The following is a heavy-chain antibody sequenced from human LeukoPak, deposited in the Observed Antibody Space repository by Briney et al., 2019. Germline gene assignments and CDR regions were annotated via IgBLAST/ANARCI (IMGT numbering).Heavy chain of an antibody. J-gene: IGHJ6*02. CDR3: ARGGVSGSYYYYYGMDV. V-gene: IGHV1-3*01. CDR2: INAGNGNT. Sequence: ASVKVSCKASGYTFTSYAMHWVRQAPGQRLEWMGWINAGNGNTKYSQKFRGRVTITRDTSASTAYMELSSLRSEDTAVYYCARGGVSGSYYYYYGMDVWGQGTTATVSS. CDR1: GYTFTSYA. D-gene: IGHD1-26*01.